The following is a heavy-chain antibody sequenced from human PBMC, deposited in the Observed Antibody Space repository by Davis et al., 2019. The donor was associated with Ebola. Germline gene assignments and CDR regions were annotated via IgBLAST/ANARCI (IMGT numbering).Heavy chain of an antibody. CDR2: IGTAGDT. Sequence: GGSLRLSCAASGFTFSSYAMSWVRQATGKGLEWVSAIGTAGDTYYPGSVKGRFTISRENAKNSLYLQMNSLRAGDTAVYYCARGADFWSGYSAADAFDIWGQGTMVTVSS. CDR3: ARGADFWSGYSAADAFDI. CDR1: GFTFSSYA. D-gene: IGHD3-3*01. V-gene: IGHV3-13*01. J-gene: IGHJ3*02.